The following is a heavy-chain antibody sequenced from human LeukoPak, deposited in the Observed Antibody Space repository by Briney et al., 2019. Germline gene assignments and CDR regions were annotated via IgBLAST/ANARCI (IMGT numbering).Heavy chain of an antibody. CDR3: ARDNSVEDTAWWFDP. D-gene: IGHD4-23*01. CDR2: ISAYNGNT. CDR1: GYTFISYG. Sequence: ASVKVSCKASGYTFISYGISWVRQAPGQGLEWMGWISAYNGNTNYAQKLQGRVTMTTDTSTSTAYMELRSLRSDDTAVYYCARDNSVEDTAWWFDPWGQGTLVTVSS. J-gene: IGHJ5*02. V-gene: IGHV1-18*01.